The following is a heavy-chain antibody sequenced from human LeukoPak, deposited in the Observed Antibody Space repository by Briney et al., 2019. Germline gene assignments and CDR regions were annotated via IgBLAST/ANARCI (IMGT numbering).Heavy chain of an antibody. D-gene: IGHD6-13*01. CDR2: IYYSGST. Sequence: ASETLSLTCTVSGGSISSSSYYWGWIRQPPGKGLEWIGSIYYSGSTYYNPSLKSRVTISVDTSKNQFSLKLSSVTAADTAVYYCARQAAGQQLAAGDHWGQGTLVTVSS. CDR3: ARQAAGQQLAAGDH. CDR1: GGSISSSSYY. J-gene: IGHJ4*02. V-gene: IGHV4-39*01.